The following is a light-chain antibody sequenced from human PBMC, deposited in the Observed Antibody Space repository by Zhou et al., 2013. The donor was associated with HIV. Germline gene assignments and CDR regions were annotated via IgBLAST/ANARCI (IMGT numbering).Light chain of an antibody. CDR3: QHYNNWPLLFI. V-gene: IGKV3D-15*01. Sequence: EIVLTQSPGTLSLPPGERAALSCRASQSVTGSRVAWYQQKPGQTPRLLMYGASSRATGIPDRFSGSGSGTEFTLTISSLQSEDVAVYYCQHYNNWPLLFIFGPGTTVHIK. J-gene: IGKJ3*01. CDR2: GAS. CDR1: QSVTGS.